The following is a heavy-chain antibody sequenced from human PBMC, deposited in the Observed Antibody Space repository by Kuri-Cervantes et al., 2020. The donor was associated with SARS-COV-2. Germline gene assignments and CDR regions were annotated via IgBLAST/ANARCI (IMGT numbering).Heavy chain of an antibody. V-gene: IGHV3-7*01. CDR1: GFTFSDYY. CDR3: ATPGVPAANYYFDY. D-gene: IGHD2-2*01. Sequence: GGSLRLSCAASGFTFSDYYMSWIRQAPGKGLEWVANIKQDGSEKYYVDSVKGRFTISRDNAKNSLYLQMNSLRAEDTAVYYCATPGVPAANYYFDYWGQGTLVTVSS. J-gene: IGHJ4*02. CDR2: IKQDGSEK.